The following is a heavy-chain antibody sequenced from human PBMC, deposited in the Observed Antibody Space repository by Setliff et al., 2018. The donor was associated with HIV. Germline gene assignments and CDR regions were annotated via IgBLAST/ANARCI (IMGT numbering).Heavy chain of an antibody. Sequence: PGGSLRLSCAASGFIVSDNHMTWVRQAPGKGLEWVANIKQDGSERYYVDSVKGRFTISRDNAKNSLYLQMNSLRAEDTAVYYCAISNFWSGYMGKYYYYYMDVWGKGTTVTVSS. CDR2: IKQDGSER. V-gene: IGHV3-7*01. CDR3: AISNFWSGYMGKYYYYYMDV. D-gene: IGHD3-3*01. J-gene: IGHJ6*03. CDR1: GFIVSDNH.